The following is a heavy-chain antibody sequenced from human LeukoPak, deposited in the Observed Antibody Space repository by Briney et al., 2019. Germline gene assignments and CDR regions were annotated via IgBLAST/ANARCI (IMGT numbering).Heavy chain of an antibody. CDR1: GGSISSSNW. CDR3: ARGGYYYGSGSLNWFDP. CDR2: INHSGST. J-gene: IGHJ5*02. V-gene: IGHV4-4*02. Sequence: PSETLSLTCAVSGGSISSSNWWSWVRQPPGKGLEWIGEINHSGSTNYNPSLKSRVTISVDTSKNQFSLKLSSVTAADTAVYYCARGGYYYGSGSLNWFDPWGQGTLVTVSS. D-gene: IGHD3-10*01.